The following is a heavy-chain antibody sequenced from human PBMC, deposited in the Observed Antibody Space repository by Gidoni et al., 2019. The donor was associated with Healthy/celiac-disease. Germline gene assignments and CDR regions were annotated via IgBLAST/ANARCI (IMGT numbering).Heavy chain of an antibody. CDR1: GGTFSSYA. CDR2: IIPIFGTA. J-gene: IGHJ6*02. CDR3: ASYGGYCSGGSCYKYMDV. D-gene: IGHD2-15*01. Sequence: QVQLVQSGAEVKKPGSSVKVSCKASGGTFSSYAISWVRQAPGQGLEWMGGIIPIFGTANYAQKFQGRVTITADESTSTAYMELSSLRSEDTAVYYCASYGGYCSGGSCYKYMDVWGQGTTVTVSS. V-gene: IGHV1-69*01.